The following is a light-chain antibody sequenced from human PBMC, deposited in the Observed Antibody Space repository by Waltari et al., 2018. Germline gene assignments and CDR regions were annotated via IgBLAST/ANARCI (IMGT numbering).Light chain of an antibody. Sequence: DVVMTQSPLSLPVTLGQPASISCRSSQTLLYSDGNTYLCWFQQRPGQSPRRLIYKVSNRDSGVPDRFSGSWSGTDFTLKISAVEAEDVGVYYCMQGTHWPPYTFGQGTKVVI. CDR3: MQGTHWPPYT. J-gene: IGKJ2*01. V-gene: IGKV2-30*01. CDR1: QTLLYSDGNTY. CDR2: KVS.